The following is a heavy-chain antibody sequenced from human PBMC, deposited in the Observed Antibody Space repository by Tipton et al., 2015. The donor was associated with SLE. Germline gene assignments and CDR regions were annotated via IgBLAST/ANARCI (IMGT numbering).Heavy chain of an antibody. CDR3: ARDGDGDYLVGFDL. J-gene: IGHJ2*01. Sequence: TLSLTCTVSDGSISSHYWSWIRQPPGKGLEWIGYIDDSGNTDYTPSLKSRVTISVDTSKNQFSLKLSSVTAADTAVYYCARDGDGDYLVGFDLWGRGTLVTVSS. V-gene: IGHV4-59*11. D-gene: IGHD4-17*01. CDR1: DGSISSHY. CDR2: IDDSGNT.